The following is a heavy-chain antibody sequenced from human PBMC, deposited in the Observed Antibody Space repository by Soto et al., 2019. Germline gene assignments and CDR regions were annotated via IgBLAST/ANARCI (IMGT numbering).Heavy chain of an antibody. CDR3: FRVDVTSRTFDY. Sequence: GESLKISCKASGYIIKNYWIGWVRQMPGQGLEWMGIIFPDDSDTRYSPSFEGHVTISVDKSISTAYVQWSSLKASDSAIYFCFRVDVTSRTFDYWGQGTLVTVSS. J-gene: IGHJ4*02. D-gene: IGHD2-15*01. V-gene: IGHV5-51*01. CDR2: IFPDDSDT. CDR1: GYIIKNYW.